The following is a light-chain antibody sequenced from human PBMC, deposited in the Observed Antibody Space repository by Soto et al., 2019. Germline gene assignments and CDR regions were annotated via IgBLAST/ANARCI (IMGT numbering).Light chain of an antibody. CDR2: DVS. CDR1: RSDIGGYDY. CDR3: CSYAGNYYV. J-gene: IGLJ1*01. V-gene: IGLV2-11*01. Sequence: QSVLTQPRSVSGSPGQSVTISCTGTRSDIGGYDYVSWYQQHPDKAPKLMISDVSKRPSGVPDRFSGSKSGNTASLTISGLQTEDEADYYCCSYAGNYYVFGTGSKLTVL.